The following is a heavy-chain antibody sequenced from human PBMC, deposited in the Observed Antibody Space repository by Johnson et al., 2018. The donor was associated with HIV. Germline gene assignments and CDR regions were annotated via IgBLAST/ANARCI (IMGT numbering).Heavy chain of an antibody. J-gene: IGHJ3*02. Sequence: VQLVESGGGLVQPGGSLRLSCAASGITFSSYAMSWVRQAPGKGLEWVSALSGSGGSTYYAGSVRGRFTISRDNSKNSLYLQMNSPRAEDTAVYYCARDWPWSSSWESDAFDIWGQGTMV. V-gene: IGHV3-23*04. CDR3: ARDWPWSSSWESDAFDI. CDR1: GITFSSYA. D-gene: IGHD6-13*01. CDR2: LSGSGGST.